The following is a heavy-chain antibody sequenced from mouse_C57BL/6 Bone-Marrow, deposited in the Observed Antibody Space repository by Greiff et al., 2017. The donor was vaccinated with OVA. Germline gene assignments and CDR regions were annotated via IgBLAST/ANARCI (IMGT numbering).Heavy chain of an antibody. CDR3: ARKKGIYDGYYVPFDY. V-gene: IGHV1-61*01. CDR1: GYTFTSYW. Sequence: QVQLQQPGAELVRLGSSVKLSCKASGYTFTSYWMDWVKQRPGQGLEWIGNIYPSDSDTHYNQKFKDKATLTVDKSSSTAYMQLSSLTSEDSAVYYCARKKGIYDGYYVPFDYWGQGTTLTVSS. J-gene: IGHJ2*01. CDR2: IYPSDSDT. D-gene: IGHD2-3*01.